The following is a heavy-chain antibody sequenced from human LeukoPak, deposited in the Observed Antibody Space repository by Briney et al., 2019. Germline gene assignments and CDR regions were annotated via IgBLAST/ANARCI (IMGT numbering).Heavy chain of an antibody. V-gene: IGHV3-15*01. CDR2: IKSKTDGGTT. Sequence: GGSLRLSCAASGFTFSNAWMSWVRQAPGKGLEWVGRIKSKTDGGTTDYAAPVKGRFTISRDDSKNTLYLQMNSLKTEDTAVYYCLGDLGYCSGGSCYGYWGQGTLVTVSS. CDR1: GFTFSNAW. J-gene: IGHJ4*02. CDR3: LGDLGYCSGGSCYGY. D-gene: IGHD2-15*01.